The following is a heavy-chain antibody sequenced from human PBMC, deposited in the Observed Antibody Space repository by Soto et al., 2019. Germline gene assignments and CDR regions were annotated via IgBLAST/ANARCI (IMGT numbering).Heavy chain of an antibody. D-gene: IGHD4-4*01. J-gene: IGHJ6*03. CDR2: ISSSGSTI. Sequence: GGSLRLSCAASGFTFSDYYMSWIRQAPGKGLEWVSYISSSGSTIYYADSVKGRFTISRDNAKNSLYLQMNSLRAEDTAVYYCARVQRGLQSYYYYYYMDVWGKGTTVTVSS. V-gene: IGHV3-11*01. CDR3: ARVQRGLQSYYYYYYMDV. CDR1: GFTFSDYY.